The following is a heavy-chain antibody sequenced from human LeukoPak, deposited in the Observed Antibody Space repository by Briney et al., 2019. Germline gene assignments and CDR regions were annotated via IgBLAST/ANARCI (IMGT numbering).Heavy chain of an antibody. CDR1: GGSISSSSYS. CDR2: IHYDGNT. J-gene: IGHJ4*02. CDR3: ARWDYGHYYFDY. D-gene: IGHD4-17*01. V-gene: IGHV4-39*01. Sequence: SETLSLTCTVSGGSISSSSYSWTWIRQPPGKGLEWIGSIHYDGNTYYKPSLKSRVTISVDTSKIQFSLKLSSVTAADTAVYYCARWDYGHYYFDYWGQGTLVTVSS.